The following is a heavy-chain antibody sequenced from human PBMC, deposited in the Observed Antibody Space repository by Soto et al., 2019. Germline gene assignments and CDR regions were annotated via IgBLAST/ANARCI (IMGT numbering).Heavy chain of an antibody. Sequence: EVPLVESGGGLVQPGGSLRLSCAASGFTFSSYSMNWVRQAPGKGLEWVSYISSSSSTIYYADSVKGRFTISRDNAKNSLYLQMNSLRDEDTAVYYCARQDIVVVVAATYYFDYWGQGTLVTVSS. CDR3: ARQDIVVVVAATYYFDY. J-gene: IGHJ4*02. CDR1: GFTFSSYS. CDR2: ISSSSSTI. D-gene: IGHD2-15*01. V-gene: IGHV3-48*02.